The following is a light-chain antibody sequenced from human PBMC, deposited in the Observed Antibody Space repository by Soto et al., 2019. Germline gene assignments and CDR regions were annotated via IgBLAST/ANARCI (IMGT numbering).Light chain of an antibody. J-gene: IGKJ2*01. Sequence: IQLTQSPSSLSASVGDRVTITCRASQGISSYFAWYQQKPGKAPKVLIYVASTLQNGVPPRFSGSRSGTDFTLTICSLQPEDFATYYCRQLNAYPYTFGQGAQLQIK. CDR2: VAS. CDR3: RQLNAYPYT. CDR1: QGISSY. V-gene: IGKV1-9*01.